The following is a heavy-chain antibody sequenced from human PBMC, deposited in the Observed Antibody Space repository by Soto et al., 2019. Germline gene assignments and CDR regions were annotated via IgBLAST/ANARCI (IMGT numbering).Heavy chain of an antibody. CDR1: GGTFSNSA. CDR2: IMPIFRTP. V-gene: IGHV1-69*12. Sequence: QVQLEQSGAEVKKPGSSVKVSCKASGGTFSNSAISWVRQAPGQGLEWMGGIMPIFRTPDYAQKFQGRVTITADESTTAAYMELIGLKPHDTAVYSCARDEAREQVGGNYYCIVAVWGEGTTVTVSS. CDR3: ARDEAREQVGGNYYCIVAV. J-gene: IGHJ6*04. D-gene: IGHD2-21*02.